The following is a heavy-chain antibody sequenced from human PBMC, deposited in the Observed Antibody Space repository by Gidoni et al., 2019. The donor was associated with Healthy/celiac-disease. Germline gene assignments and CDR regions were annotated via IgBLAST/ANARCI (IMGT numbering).Heavy chain of an antibody. CDR1: GYSFTSYW. CDR2: IYPGDSDT. D-gene: IGHD2-15*01. J-gene: IGHJ4*02. Sequence: EVQLVQSGAEVKKPGESLKISCKGSGYSFTSYWIGWVRQMPGKGLEWMGIIYPGDSDTRYSPSFQGQVTISTDKSISTAYLQWSSLKASDTAMYYCARRTGDIVVVNYFDYWGQGTLVTVSS. V-gene: IGHV5-51*03. CDR3: ARRTGDIVVVNYFDY.